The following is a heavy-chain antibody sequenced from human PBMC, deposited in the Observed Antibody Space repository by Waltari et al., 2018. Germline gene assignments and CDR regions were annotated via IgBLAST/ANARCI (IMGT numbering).Heavy chain of an antibody. CDR1: GYTFTGYY. D-gene: IGHD6-13*01. CDR3: ARDYSSSGEGAFDI. Sequence: QVQLVQSGAEVKKPGASVKVSCKASGYTFTGYYMHWVRQAPGQGLEWKGRINPNSGGTNYAQKFQGRVTMTRDTSISTAYMELSRLRSDDTAVYYCARDYSSSGEGAFDIWGQGTMVTVSS. CDR2: INPNSGGT. J-gene: IGHJ3*02. V-gene: IGHV1-2*06.